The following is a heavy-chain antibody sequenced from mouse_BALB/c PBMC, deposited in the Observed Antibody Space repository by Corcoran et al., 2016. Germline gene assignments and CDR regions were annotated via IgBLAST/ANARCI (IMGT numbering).Heavy chain of an antibody. D-gene: IGHD1-2*01. J-gene: IGHJ3*01. CDR2: ILPGSDRT. CDR1: GYTFSSYW. CDR3: ARSDTTARFAY. Sequence: QVQLQQSGAELMKPGASVKISCKATGYTFSSYWIEWVVQRPGPGLEWIGEILPGSDRTDYNEKFKGKATFTADTSSNTAYMQLSSLTSEDSAVYYCARSDTTARFAYWGQGTLVTVSA. V-gene: IGHV1-9*01.